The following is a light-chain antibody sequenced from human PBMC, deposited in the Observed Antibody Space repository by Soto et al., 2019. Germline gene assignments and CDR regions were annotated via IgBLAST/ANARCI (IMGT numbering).Light chain of an antibody. J-gene: IGKJ1*01. CDR2: AAS. Sequence: DIQMTQSPSSLSASVGDRVTITCRASQTISSYLNWYQQKPGKVPKLLIYAASSLQSGVPSRFSGSGSGTDFTLTISNLQPEDFATYYCQQSYGLPRTFGQGTKVETK. CDR3: QQSYGLPRT. CDR1: QTISSY. V-gene: IGKV1-39*01.